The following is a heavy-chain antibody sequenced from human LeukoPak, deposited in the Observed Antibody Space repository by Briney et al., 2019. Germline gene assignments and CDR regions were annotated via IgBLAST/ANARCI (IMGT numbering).Heavy chain of an antibody. V-gene: IGHV4-61*02. Sequence: PSETLSLTCTVSGGSISSGSYYWSWVRQPAGKGLELIGRIYTSGSTNYNPSLKSRVTISVDTSKNQFSLKLSSVTAADTAVYYCARGPYYDFWSGYPYFDYWGQGTLVTVSS. CDR2: IYTSGST. J-gene: IGHJ4*02. CDR3: ARGPYYDFWSGYPYFDY. D-gene: IGHD3-3*01. CDR1: GGSISSGSYY.